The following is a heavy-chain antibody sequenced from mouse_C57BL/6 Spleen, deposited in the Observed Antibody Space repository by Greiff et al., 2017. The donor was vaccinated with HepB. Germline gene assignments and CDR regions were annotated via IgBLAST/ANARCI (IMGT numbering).Heavy chain of an antibody. CDR2: ISDGGSYT. CDR1: GFTFSSYA. CDR3: ARDGYRYYAMDY. V-gene: IGHV5-4*01. J-gene: IGHJ4*01. Sequence: EVKLVESGGGLVKPGGSLKLSCAASGFTFSSYAMSWVRQTPEKRLEWVATISDGGSYTYYPDNVKGRFTISRDNAKNNLYLQMSHLKSEDTAMYYCARDGYRYYAMDYWGQGTSVTVSS. D-gene: IGHD2-2*01.